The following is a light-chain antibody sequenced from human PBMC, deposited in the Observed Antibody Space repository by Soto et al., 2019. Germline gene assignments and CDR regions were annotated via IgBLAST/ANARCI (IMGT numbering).Light chain of an antibody. CDR3: KQRSNWPIT. V-gene: IGKV3-11*01. J-gene: IGKJ5*01. Sequence: EIVLTQSPATLSLSPGERATLSCRASQSVSSYLAWYQQKPSQAPRLLIYDASNRATGIPARFSGSGSGTDFTLTIRSLEPEDFAVYYCKQRSNWPITFGQGTRLEIK. CDR1: QSVSSY. CDR2: DAS.